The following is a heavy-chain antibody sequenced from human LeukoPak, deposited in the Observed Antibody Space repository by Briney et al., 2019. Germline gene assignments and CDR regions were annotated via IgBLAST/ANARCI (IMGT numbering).Heavy chain of an antibody. J-gene: IGHJ5*02. CDR1: GFTFRSYW. CDR2: MKLDGSEE. D-gene: IGHD2-15*01. V-gene: IGHV3-7*01. Sequence: TGGSLRLSCAASGFTFRSYWMSWVRQAPGKGLEWVANMKLDGSEEYYVDSVKGRFTISSDNAKNSLYLQMNSLRVDDTAVYYCARWARYCSSGSCYSWLDPWGQGTLVTVSS. CDR3: ARWARYCSSGSCYSWLDP.